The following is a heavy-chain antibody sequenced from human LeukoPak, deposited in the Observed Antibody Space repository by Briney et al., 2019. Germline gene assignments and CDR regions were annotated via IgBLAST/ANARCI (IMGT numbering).Heavy chain of an antibody. CDR2: ISSSGSTI. CDR1: GFTFIDYY. CDR3: ARDYYDSSGSDAFDI. J-gene: IGHJ3*02. Sequence: GGSLSLSCAASGFTFIDYYMSWIRQAPGKGLEWVSYISSSGSTIYYADSVKGRFTISRDNAKNSLYLQMNSLRAEETAVYYRARDYYDSSGSDAFDIWGQGTMVTVSS. D-gene: IGHD3-22*01. V-gene: IGHV3-11*01.